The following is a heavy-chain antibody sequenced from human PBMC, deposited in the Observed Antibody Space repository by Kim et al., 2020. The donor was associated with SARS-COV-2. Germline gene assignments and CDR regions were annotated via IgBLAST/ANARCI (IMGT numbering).Heavy chain of an antibody. CDR2: INHSGST. D-gene: IGHD3-22*01. CDR1: GGSFSGYY. V-gene: IGHV4-34*01. J-gene: IGHJ6*02. Sequence: SETLSLTCAVYGGSFSGYYWSWIRQPPGKGLEWIGEINHSGSTNYNPSLKSRVTISVDTSKNQFSLKLSSVTAADTAVYYCARVLAPRLYYDSSGYLGRYYYYYGMDVWGQGTTVTVSS. CDR3: ARVLAPRLYYDSSGYLGRYYYYYGMDV.